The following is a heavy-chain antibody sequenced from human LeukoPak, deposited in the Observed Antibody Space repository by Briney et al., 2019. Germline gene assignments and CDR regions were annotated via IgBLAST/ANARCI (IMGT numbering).Heavy chain of an antibody. CDR3: ARGPKSIAARPGAFDI. D-gene: IGHD6-6*01. CDR1: GFTFSSYS. J-gene: IGHJ3*02. V-gene: IGHV3-21*03. Sequence: GGSLRLSCAASGFTFSSYSMNWVRQAPGKGLEWVSSISSVSSYIFYADSVKGRFTISRGNAKNSLYLQMNSLRAEETSVYYCARGPKSIAARPGAFDIWGQGTMVTVSS. CDR2: ISSVSSYI.